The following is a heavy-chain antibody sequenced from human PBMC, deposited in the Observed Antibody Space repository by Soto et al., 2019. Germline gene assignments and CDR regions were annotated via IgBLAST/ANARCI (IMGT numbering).Heavy chain of an antibody. J-gene: IGHJ5*02. CDR2: IYYSGST. CDR3: ARHRTYYDSSGYYYPIGWFDP. D-gene: IGHD3-22*01. Sequence: QLQLQESGPGLVKPSETLSLTCTVSGGSISSSSYYWGWIRQPPGKGLEWIGSIYYSGSTYYNPSLKSRVTISVDTSKNQFSLKLSSVTAADTAVYYCARHRTYYDSSGYYYPIGWFDPWGQGTLVTVSS. CDR1: GGSISSSSYY. V-gene: IGHV4-39*01.